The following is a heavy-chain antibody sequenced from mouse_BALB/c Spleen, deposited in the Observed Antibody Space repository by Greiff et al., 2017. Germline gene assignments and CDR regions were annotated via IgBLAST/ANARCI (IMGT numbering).Heavy chain of an antibody. J-gene: IGHJ3*01. CDR3: TRRGNGNPFAY. Sequence: QVQLQQPGAELVKPGASVKMSCTASGYTFTSYNMHWVKQTPGQGLEWIGAIYPGNGDTSYNQKFKGKATLTADKSSSTAYMQLSSLTSEDSAVYYCTRRGNGNPFAYWGQGTLVTVSA. CDR1: GYTFTSYN. CDR2: IYPGNGDT. V-gene: IGHV1-12*01. D-gene: IGHD2-1*01.